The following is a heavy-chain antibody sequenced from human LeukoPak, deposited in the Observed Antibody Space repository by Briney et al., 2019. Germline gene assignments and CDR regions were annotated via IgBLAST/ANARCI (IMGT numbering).Heavy chain of an antibody. Sequence: GGSLRLSCTASGFSFSNHYMRWIRQAPGKGLEWVSVIYSGGRTYYADSVKGRFTISRDNSKNTLYLQMNSLRVEETAVYYCARESNSGYYLSYWGQGTLVTVSS. CDR2: IYSGGRT. V-gene: IGHV3-66*01. D-gene: IGHD3-22*01. CDR3: ARESNSGYYLSY. J-gene: IGHJ4*02. CDR1: GFSFSNHY.